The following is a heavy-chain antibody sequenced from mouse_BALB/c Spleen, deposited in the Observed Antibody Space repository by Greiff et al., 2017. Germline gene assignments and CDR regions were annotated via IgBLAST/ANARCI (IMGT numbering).Heavy chain of an antibody. Sequence: EVKLVESGAGLVKPGGSLKLSCAASGFAFSSYDMSWVRQTPEKRLEWVAYISSGGGSTYYPDTVKGRFTISRDNAKNTLYLQMSSLKSEDTAMYYCARLGHYGYDRGAWFAYWGQGTLVTVSA. CDR1: GFAFSSYD. CDR3: ARLGHYGYDRGAWFAY. CDR2: ISSGGGST. J-gene: IGHJ3*01. V-gene: IGHV5-12-1*01. D-gene: IGHD2-14*01.